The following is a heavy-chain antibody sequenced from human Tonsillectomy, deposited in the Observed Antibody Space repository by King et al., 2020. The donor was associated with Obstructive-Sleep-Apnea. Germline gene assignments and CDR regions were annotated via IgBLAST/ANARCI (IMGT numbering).Heavy chain of an antibody. CDR3: ARHGGTFDY. D-gene: IGHD4-23*01. CDR1: GGSISTYY. CDR2: IYYSGST. V-gene: IGHV4-59*01. Sequence: VQLQESGPGLVKPSETLSLTCTVSGGSISTYYWSWIRQPPGKGLEWIGYIYYSGSTNYNPSLKSRVTISVETSKNQFSLNLSSVTAADTAVYYCARHGGTFDYWGQETLVTVSS. J-gene: IGHJ4*02.